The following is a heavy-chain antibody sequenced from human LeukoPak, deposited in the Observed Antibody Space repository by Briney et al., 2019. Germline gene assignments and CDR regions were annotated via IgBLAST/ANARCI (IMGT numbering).Heavy chain of an antibody. J-gene: IGHJ3*02. CDR2: IYPGDSDT. Sequence: GESLNISCKGSGYSFTSYWIGWVRQMPGKGLEWMGIIYPGDSDTRYSPSFQGQVTISADKSISTAYLQWSSLKASDTAMYYCARTGDSSGYSSDAFDIWGQGTVVTVSS. CDR3: ARTGDSSGYSSDAFDI. CDR1: GYSFTSYW. D-gene: IGHD3-22*01. V-gene: IGHV5-51*01.